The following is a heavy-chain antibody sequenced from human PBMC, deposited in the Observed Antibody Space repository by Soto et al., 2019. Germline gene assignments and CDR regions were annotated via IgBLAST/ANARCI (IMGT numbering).Heavy chain of an antibody. CDR1: GDSFSSYA. J-gene: IGHJ4*02. CDR3: APGGHYYESCALAC. D-gene: IGHD3-22*01. Sequence: QVQLVQSVAEVKKPGSSVKVSCKASGDSFSSYAISWVRQAPGHGLEWMGRIIPLFGTPNYAQRVEGRVTITANESTCTANIELSSLRPDDTAVYYCAPGGHYYESCALACWGQGTLVFVSS. CDR2: IIPLFGTP. V-gene: IGHV1-69*01.